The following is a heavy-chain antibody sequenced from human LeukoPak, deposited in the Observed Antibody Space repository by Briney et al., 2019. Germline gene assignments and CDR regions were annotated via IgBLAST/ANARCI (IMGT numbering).Heavy chain of an antibody. J-gene: IGHJ4*02. CDR3: ARDRGYSTFDF. D-gene: IGHD4-11*01. V-gene: IGHV3-7*04. CDR2: INQDESEE. CDR1: GFTFSSYW. Sequence: GGSLRLSCAASGFTFSSYWMSWVRQAPGKGLEWVANINQDESEENFVDSVKGRFSISRDNAKRSLYLQMNSLRAEDTAMYYCARDRGYSTFDFWGLGTLVTVSS.